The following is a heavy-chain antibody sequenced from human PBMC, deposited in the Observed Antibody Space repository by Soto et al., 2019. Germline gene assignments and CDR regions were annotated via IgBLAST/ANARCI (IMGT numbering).Heavy chain of an antibody. CDR2: TYYRSRWYN. V-gene: IGHV6-1*01. CDR1: GDSVSSNSAA. J-gene: IGHJ4*02. CDR3: ARELSSSWYRSDFDY. D-gene: IGHD6-13*01. Sequence: SQTLSLTCAISGDSVSSNSAAWNWIRLSPSRGLEWLARTYYRSRWYNDYAVSVRSRITVNPDTSKNQFSLQLNSVTPEDTAVYYCARELSSSWYRSDFDYWGQGTLVTVSS.